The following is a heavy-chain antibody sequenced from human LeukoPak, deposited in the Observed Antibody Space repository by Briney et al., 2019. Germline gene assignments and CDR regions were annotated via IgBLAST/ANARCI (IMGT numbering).Heavy chain of an antibody. D-gene: IGHD3-3*01. J-gene: IGHJ4*02. CDR3: AKSATYYDFWTSLDY. V-gene: IGHV3-9*01. CDR2: ISWNSGSI. Sequence: PGGSLRLSCAASGFTFDDYAMHWVRQAPGKGLEWVSGISWNSGSIGYADSVKGRFTISRDNAKNSLYLQMNSLRAEDTALYYCAKSATYYDFWTSLDYWGQGTLVTVSS. CDR1: GFTFDDYA.